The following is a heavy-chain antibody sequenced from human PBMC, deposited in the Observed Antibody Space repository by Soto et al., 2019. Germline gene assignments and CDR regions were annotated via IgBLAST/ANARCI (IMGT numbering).Heavy chain of an antibody. CDR2: ISSSSSVI. Sequence: EVQLVESGGGLVQPGGSLRLSCATSGFILSDCAMNWVRQAPGKGLEGVSYISSSSSVIDYADSVKGRFTVSRDNARNSLDLQMNSLRAEDTAVYYCARDLSWGSNWYYYMDVWGKGTTVTVSS. CDR3: ARDLSWGSNWYYYMDV. CDR1: GFILSDCA. J-gene: IGHJ6*03. V-gene: IGHV3-48*01. D-gene: IGHD7-27*01.